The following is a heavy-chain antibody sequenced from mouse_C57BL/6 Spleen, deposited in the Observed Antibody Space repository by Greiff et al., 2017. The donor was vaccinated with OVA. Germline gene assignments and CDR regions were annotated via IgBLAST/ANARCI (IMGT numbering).Heavy chain of an antibody. J-gene: IGHJ1*03. V-gene: IGHV2-5*01. CDR3: AKDMGYYWYFDV. CDR2: IWRGGST. CDR1: GFSFTSYG. D-gene: IGHD1-1*02. Sequence: VMLVESGPGLVQPSQCLSITCTVSGFSFTSYGVHWVRQSPGQGLEWLGVIWRGGSTDYNAAFMSRLSITKDNSKSQVFFKMNSLQADDTATYYCAKDMGYYWYFDVWGTGTTVTVSS.